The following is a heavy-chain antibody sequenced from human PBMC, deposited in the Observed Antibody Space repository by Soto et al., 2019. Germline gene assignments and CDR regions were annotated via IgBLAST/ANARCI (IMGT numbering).Heavy chain of an antibody. Sequence: PGGSLRLSCAASGFTFINYAMTWVRQAPGEGLEWVSTISGNGANTHYADSVKGRFSISRDNSKNTLYIQMNSLRADDTAVYYCAKDYGRPRYFFDDWGQGALVTVSS. CDR1: GFTFINYA. CDR2: ISGNGANT. J-gene: IGHJ4*02. D-gene: IGHD3-10*01. V-gene: IGHV3-23*01. CDR3: AKDYGRPRYFFDD.